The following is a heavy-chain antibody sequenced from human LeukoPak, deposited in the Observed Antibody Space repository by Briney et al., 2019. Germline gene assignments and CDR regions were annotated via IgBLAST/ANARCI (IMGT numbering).Heavy chain of an antibody. Sequence: ASVKVSCKASGYTFSDYYMHWVRQAPGQGLEWMGWINPDSGGTNYAQKFQGRVTMTRDTSISTAYMELSRLRSDDTAVYYCARPIVRGVTTYNWFDPWGQGTLVTVSS. J-gene: IGHJ5*02. V-gene: IGHV1-2*02. CDR1: GYTFSDYY. D-gene: IGHD3-10*01. CDR2: INPDSGGT. CDR3: ARPIVRGVTTYNWFDP.